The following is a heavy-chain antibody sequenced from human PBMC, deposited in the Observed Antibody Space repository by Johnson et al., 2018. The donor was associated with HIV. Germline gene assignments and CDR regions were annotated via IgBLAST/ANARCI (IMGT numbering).Heavy chain of an antibody. D-gene: IGHD2-2*01. V-gene: IGHV3-15*01. Sequence: VQLVESGGGLVKPGVSLRLSCAASGFTFNNAWMTWFRQPPGKGLEWVGRIKSKTDGGTTDYAAAVKGRFTISRDDSKNTLFLQMISLKTEDTAVYYCTTVYCSSTSCYSYAFDIWGQGTMVTVSS. CDR3: TTVYCSSTSCYSYAFDI. CDR1: GFTFNNAW. J-gene: IGHJ3*02. CDR2: IKSKTDGGTT.